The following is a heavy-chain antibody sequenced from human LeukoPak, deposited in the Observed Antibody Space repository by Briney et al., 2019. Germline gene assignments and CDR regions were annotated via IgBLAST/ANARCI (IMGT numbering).Heavy chain of an antibody. CDR2: ISSDVTRT. Sequence: GGSLRLSCVASGFTFNTYWIHWVRQAPGKGLVRVSRISSDVTRTNYADSVKGRFTISRDNAKNTVYLHMSSLTAEDTAVYYCVRGKSLAAASGTDNFDYGGQGTRVTVSS. J-gene: IGHJ4*02. D-gene: IGHD6-13*01. CDR3: VRGKSLAAASGTDNFDY. V-gene: IGHV3-74*01. CDR1: GFTFNTYW.